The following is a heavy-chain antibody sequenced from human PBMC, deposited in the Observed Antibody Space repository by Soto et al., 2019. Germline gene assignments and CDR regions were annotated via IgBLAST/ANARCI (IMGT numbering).Heavy chain of an antibody. D-gene: IGHD5-12*01. CDR1: GGSISSSSYY. CDR2: NYYSGST. J-gene: IGHJ5*02. V-gene: IGHV4-39*01. CDR3: ARQGGGLRLFPYNWFDP. Sequence: SETLSLTCTVSGGSISSSSYYWGWIRPPQGQGLEWIGSNYYSGSTYYNPSLKSRLTISVDTSKNQFSLKLSSVTAADTAVDYCARQGGGLRLFPYNWFDPWGQGTLVTVSS.